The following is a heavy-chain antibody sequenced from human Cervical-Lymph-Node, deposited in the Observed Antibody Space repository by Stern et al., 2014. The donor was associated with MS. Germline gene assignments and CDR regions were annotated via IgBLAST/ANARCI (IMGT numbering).Heavy chain of an antibody. J-gene: IGHJ5*02. D-gene: IGHD1-26*01. Sequence: VQLVESGPGLVKPSQTLSLTCTVSGGSISSSGYYWSWIRQPADKGLEWIGRIHDSGSTYYNPSLKSRVTKSMDTAQKQFSLKLTSVTAADTAVYYCATTRWDLFTWNWFDPWGQGTLVTVSS. CDR3: ATTRWDLFTWNWFDP. V-gene: IGHV4-61*02. CDR1: GGSISSSGYY. CDR2: IHDSGST.